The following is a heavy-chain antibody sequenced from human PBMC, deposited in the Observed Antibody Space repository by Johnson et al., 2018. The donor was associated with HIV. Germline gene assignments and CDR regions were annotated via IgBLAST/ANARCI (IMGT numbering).Heavy chain of an antibody. CDR1: GFTFSSYG. CDR3: ARSVNAGRPFDI. CDR2: ISYDGSKK. V-gene: IGHV3-30*03. D-gene: IGHD2-8*01. J-gene: IGHJ3*02. Sequence: QVQLVESGGGLVKPGGSLRLSCAASGFTFSSYGMHWVRQAPGKGLEWVAVISYDGSKKYYSDSVKGRFTVSRDNAKNSFYLQMNSLRAEDTAVYYCARSVNAGRPFDIWGQGTLVTVSS.